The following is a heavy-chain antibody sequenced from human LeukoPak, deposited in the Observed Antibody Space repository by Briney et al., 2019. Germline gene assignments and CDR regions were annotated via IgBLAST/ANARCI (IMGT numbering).Heavy chain of an antibody. D-gene: IGHD3-10*01. Sequence: PGGSLRLSCAASGFTFINYGMHWVRQAPGKGLEWVALIRKDGITKFYVDAVKGRFTISREHSKNSLYLQMNSLRPDNTAVYYFGGRESNHFDYWGQGTLVTVSS. CDR3: GGRESNHFDY. V-gene: IGHV3-30*02. CDR2: IRKDGITK. J-gene: IGHJ4*02. CDR1: GFTFINYG.